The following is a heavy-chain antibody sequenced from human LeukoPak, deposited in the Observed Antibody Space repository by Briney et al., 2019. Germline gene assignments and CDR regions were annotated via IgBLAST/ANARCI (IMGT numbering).Heavy chain of an antibody. D-gene: IGHD6-13*01. CDR3: ARAVAAGRRFDY. J-gene: IGHJ4*02. Sequence: GASVKVPRKASGYTFTSNYIHWVRQAPGQGLEWMGTINPSGGSTTFAQKFQGRVTMTRDTSTSTLYMELSSLESDDTAMYFCARAVAAGRRFDYWGQGTLAIVSS. CDR1: GYTFTSNY. CDR2: INPSGGST. V-gene: IGHV1-46*01.